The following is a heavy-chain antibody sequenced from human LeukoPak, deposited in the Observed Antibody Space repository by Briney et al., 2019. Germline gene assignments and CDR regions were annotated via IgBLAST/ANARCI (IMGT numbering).Heavy chain of an antibody. Sequence: SETLSLTCTVSGFSISSGYYWGWFRQPPGEGLEWIGSIYHSGSTYYNLFFKSRVTISLNTSKNYFSLKLNSVTAADTAVYYCARGSTTGTTSYFDPWGQGTLVTVSS. D-gene: IGHD1-1*01. CDR1: GFSISSGYY. CDR3: ARGSTTGTTSYFDP. CDR2: IYHSGST. J-gene: IGHJ5*02. V-gene: IGHV4-38-2*02.